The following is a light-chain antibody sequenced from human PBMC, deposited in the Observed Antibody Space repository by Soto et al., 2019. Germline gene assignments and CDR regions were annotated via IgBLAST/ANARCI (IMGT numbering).Light chain of an antibody. CDR1: SSDIGGYDY. J-gene: IGLJ2*01. V-gene: IGLV2-14*03. CDR3: SSYTSITTSVV. Sequence: QSALTQPASVSGSPGQSITISCTGTSSDIGGYDYVSWYQLHSGKAPKLIIFDVNKRPSGVSNRFSGSKSGNTASLTISGLQAEDEADFYCSSYTSITTSVVFGGGTKLTVL. CDR2: DVN.